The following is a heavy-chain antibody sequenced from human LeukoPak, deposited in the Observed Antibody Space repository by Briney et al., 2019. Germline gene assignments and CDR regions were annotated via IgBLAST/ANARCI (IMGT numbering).Heavy chain of an antibody. CDR1: GFTFNDYG. Sequence: GGSLRLSCAASGFTFNDYGMSWVRQAPGKGLEWVSGINWNGGSTGYADSVKGRFTISRDNAKNSLYLQMNSLRAEDTALYYCARAEEYYYGSGSSDYWGQGTLVTVSS. J-gene: IGHJ4*02. CDR3: ARAEEYYYGSGSSDY. D-gene: IGHD3-10*01. V-gene: IGHV3-20*04. CDR2: INWNGGST.